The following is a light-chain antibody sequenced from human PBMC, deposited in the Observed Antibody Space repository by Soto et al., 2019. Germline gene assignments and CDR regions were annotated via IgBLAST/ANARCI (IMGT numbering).Light chain of an antibody. CDR1: SSDVGGYNF. CDR3: SSYTSTTTLV. CDR2: DVT. V-gene: IGLV2-14*01. J-gene: IGLJ2*01. Sequence: QSALTQPASVSGSPGQSITISCTGTSSDVGGYNFVSWYQQHPGKVPKLLIYDVTHRPSGVSNRFSASKSANTASLTISGLHAEDEAYYYFSSYTSTTTLVFGGGTKLTVL.